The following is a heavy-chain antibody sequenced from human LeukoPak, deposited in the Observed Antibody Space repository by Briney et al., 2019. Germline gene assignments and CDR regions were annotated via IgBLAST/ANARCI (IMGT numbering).Heavy chain of an antibody. CDR1: GATFSSYA. J-gene: IGHJ4*02. CDR2: IIPIFGTA. Sequence: ASVKVSCKASGATFSSYAISWVRQAPGQGLEWMGGIIPIFGTANYAQKFQGRVTITTDESTSTAYMELSSLRSEDTAVYYCARARDILTGYDQYYFDYRGQGTLVTVSS. CDR3: ARARDILTGYDQYYFDY. V-gene: IGHV1-69*05. D-gene: IGHD3-9*01.